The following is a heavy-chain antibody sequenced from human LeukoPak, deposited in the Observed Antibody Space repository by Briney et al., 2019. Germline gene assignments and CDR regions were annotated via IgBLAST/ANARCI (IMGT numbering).Heavy chain of an antibody. CDR1: GYTFTGYY. Sequence: ASVKVSCKTSGYTFTGYYMFWVRQSPGQGLEWMAWINPNSGGTNYAQRFQGRVTLTRDTSIATAYMELSSLKSDDTAVYFCARDLYSSATDLYSSAWTGAFDVWGQGTMVTVSS. V-gene: IGHV1-2*02. CDR3: ARDLYSSATDLYSSAWTGAFDV. J-gene: IGHJ3*01. D-gene: IGHD6-19*01. CDR2: INPNSGGT.